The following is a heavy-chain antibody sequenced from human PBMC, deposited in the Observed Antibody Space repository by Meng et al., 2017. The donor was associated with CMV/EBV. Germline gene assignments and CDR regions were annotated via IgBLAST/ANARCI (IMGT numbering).Heavy chain of an antibody. J-gene: IGHJ4*02. Sequence: CKAYGYTFTGYDMHWVRQAPGQGLEWMGWINPNSGGTNYAQKFQGRVTMTRDTSISTAYMELSRLRSDDTAVYYCARVTSVAYYFDYWGQGTLVIVSS. CDR2: INPNSGGT. CDR3: ARVTSVAYYFDY. V-gene: IGHV1-2*02. CDR1: GYTFTGYD. D-gene: IGHD3-16*01.